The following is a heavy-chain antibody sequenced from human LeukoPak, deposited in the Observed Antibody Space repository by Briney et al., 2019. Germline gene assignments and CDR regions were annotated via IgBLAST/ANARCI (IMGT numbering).Heavy chain of an antibody. CDR1: GYTFTGYY. J-gene: IGHJ3*02. CDR3: ARDFREYSSSNDAFDI. V-gene: IGHV1-2*02. CDR2: INPNSGGT. Sequence: ASVKVSCKASGYTFTGYYMHWVRQAPGQGLEWMGWINPNSGGTNYAQKFQGRVTMTRDTSISTAYMELSRLRSDDTAVYYCARDFREYSSSNDAFDIWGQGTMVTVSS. D-gene: IGHD6-6*01.